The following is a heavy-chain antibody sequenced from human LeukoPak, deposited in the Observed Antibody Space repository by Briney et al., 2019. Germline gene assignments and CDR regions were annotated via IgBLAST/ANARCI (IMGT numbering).Heavy chain of an antibody. CDR3: AIYGSGEIDY. V-gene: IGHV3-30*03. D-gene: IGHD3-10*01. J-gene: IGHJ4*02. CDR2: ISYDGSTK. CDR1: GFTFSSYG. Sequence: PGGSLRLSCAASGFTFSSYGMHWVRQAPGKGLEWVAVISYDGSTKYYADSVKGRFTISRDNSKNTLYLQMNSLRAEDTAVYYCAIYGSGEIDYWGQGTLVTVSS.